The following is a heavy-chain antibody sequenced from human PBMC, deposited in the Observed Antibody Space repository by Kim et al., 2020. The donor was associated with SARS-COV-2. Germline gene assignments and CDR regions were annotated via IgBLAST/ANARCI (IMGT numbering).Heavy chain of an antibody. Sequence: SVKVSCKASGGAFSSYAISWVRQAPGQGLEWMGGIIPIFGTANYAQKFQGRVTITADESTSTAYMELSSLRSEDTAVYYCARAPDYDFWSGYRDDAFDIWGQGTMVTVSS. V-gene: IGHV1-69*13. D-gene: IGHD3-3*01. CDR2: IIPIFGTA. J-gene: IGHJ3*02. CDR1: GGAFSSYA. CDR3: ARAPDYDFWSGYRDDAFDI.